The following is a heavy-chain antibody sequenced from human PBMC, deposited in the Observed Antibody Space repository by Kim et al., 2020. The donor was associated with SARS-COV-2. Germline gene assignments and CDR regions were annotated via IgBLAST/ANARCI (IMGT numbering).Heavy chain of an antibody. D-gene: IGHD6-13*01. CDR1: GFTFDDYG. Sequence: GGSLRLSCAASGFTFDDYGMSWVRQAPGKGLEWVSGINWNGGSTGYADSVKGRFTISRDNAKNSLYLQMNSLRAEDTALDHCAKVAGESSSSWGDACDIWGQGTMVTVSS. V-gene: IGHV3-20*01. CDR3: AKVAGESSSSWGDACDI. J-gene: IGHJ3*02. CDR2: INWNGGST.